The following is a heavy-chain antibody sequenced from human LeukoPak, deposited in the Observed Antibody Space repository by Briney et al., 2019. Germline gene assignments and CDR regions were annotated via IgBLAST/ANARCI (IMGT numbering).Heavy chain of an antibody. V-gene: IGHV4-39*07. J-gene: IGHJ4*02. CDR2: IYYSGST. D-gene: IGHD3-22*01. Sequence: PSETLSLTCTVSGGSISSSSYYWGWIRQPPGKGLEWIGSIYYSGSTYNNPSLKSRVTISVDTSKNQFSLKLSSVTAADTAVYYCARGLVWYDSSGYYPSTFDYWGQGTLVTVSS. CDR1: GGSISSSSYY. CDR3: ARGLVWYDSSGYYPSTFDY.